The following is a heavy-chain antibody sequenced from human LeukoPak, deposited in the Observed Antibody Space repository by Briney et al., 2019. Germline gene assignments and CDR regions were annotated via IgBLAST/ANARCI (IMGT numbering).Heavy chain of an antibody. CDR1: GGSISSDY. CDR2: IYYSGST. J-gene: IGHJ5*02. Sequence: SETLSLTCTVSGGSISSDYWSWIRQPPGKGLEWIGYIYYSGSTNYNPSLKSRVTISVDTSKNQFSLKLSSVTAADTAVYYCARDPSGEWDRFDPWGQGTLVTVSS. V-gene: IGHV4-59*01. CDR3: ARDPSGEWDRFDP. D-gene: IGHD3-16*01.